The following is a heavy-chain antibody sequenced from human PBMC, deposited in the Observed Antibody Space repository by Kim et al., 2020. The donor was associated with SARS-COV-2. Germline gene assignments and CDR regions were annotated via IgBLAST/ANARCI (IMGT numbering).Heavy chain of an antibody. D-gene: IGHD3-22*01. CDR3: ARDYDSSGYCDY. Sequence: YSQKLQGRVTMATDPSTSTAYMELRSLISDDTAVYYCARDYDSSGYCDYWGQGTLVTVSS. J-gene: IGHJ4*02. V-gene: IGHV1-18*01.